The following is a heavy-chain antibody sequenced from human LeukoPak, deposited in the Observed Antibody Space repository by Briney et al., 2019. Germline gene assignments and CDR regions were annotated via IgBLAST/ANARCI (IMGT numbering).Heavy chain of an antibody. J-gene: IGHJ4*02. D-gene: IGHD2-15*01. CDR2: ISYEGSNK. CDR1: GFNFSSYA. V-gene: IGHV3-30-3*01. Sequence: PGGPLRLSCAASGFNFSSYAIHWVRQAPGKELEWVAVISYEGSNKYYADAVNGRFTISRDNSNNTLYLQMNSLRAEDTAVYDCARDFLGSWYRDYGGQGTLVTVSS. CDR3: ARDFLGSWYRDY.